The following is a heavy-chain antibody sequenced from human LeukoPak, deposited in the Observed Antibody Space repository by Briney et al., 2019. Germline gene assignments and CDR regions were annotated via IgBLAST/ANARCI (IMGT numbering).Heavy chain of an antibody. J-gene: IGHJ4*02. V-gene: IGHV3-49*04. D-gene: IGHD3-22*01. Sequence: GGSLRLPCTASGFTFGDYAMSWVRQAPGKGLEWVGFIRSKAYGGTTEYAASVKGRFTISRDDSKSIAYLQMNSLKTEDTAVYYCTRDRYYDSSGYPNWDYWGQGTLVTVSS. CDR2: IRSKAYGGTT. CDR1: GFTFGDYA. CDR3: TRDRYYDSSGYPNWDY.